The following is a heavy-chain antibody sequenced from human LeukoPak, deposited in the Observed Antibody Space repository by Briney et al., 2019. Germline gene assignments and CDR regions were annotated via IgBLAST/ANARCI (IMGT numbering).Heavy chain of an antibody. V-gene: IGHV3-23*01. D-gene: IGHD3-10*01. J-gene: IGHJ4*02. CDR2: IFPSGGEI. Sequence: GGSLRLSCAASGFTFSTFAMIWVRQPPGKGLEWVSSIFPSGGEIHYADSVRGRFTISRDNSKSTLSLQMNSLRAEDTAEYFCARDKGGMVPFDYWGQGTLVTVSS. CDR1: GFTFSTFA. CDR3: ARDKGGMVPFDY.